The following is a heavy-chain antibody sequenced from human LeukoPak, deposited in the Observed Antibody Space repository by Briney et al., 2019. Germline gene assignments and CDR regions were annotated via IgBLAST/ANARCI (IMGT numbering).Heavy chain of an antibody. Sequence: PGGSLRLSCVASGFTFSSYAMNWVRQAPGKGLEWVSGISGSGGSTYYADSVKGRFTISRDNSKNTLYLQMDSLRAEDTAVYYCAKGSVGSTMITLWGQGTLVTVSS. CDR2: ISGSGGST. CDR3: AKGSVGSTMITL. V-gene: IGHV3-23*01. D-gene: IGHD5/OR15-5a*01. CDR1: GFTFSSYA. J-gene: IGHJ4*02.